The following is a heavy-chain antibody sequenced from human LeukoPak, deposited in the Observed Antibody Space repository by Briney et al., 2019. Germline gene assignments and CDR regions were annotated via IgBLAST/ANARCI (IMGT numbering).Heavy chain of an antibody. Sequence: GESLKISCAASGFTFSGSAMHWVRQASGKGLEWVGRMRSKANSYATAYAASVKGRFTISRDDSKNTAYLQMNSLKTEDTAVYYCTIRGGDYYYYYMDVWGKGTTVTVSS. CDR2: MRSKANSYAT. J-gene: IGHJ6*03. CDR3: TIRGGDYYYYYMDV. CDR1: GFTFSGSA. V-gene: IGHV3-73*01. D-gene: IGHD2-21*01.